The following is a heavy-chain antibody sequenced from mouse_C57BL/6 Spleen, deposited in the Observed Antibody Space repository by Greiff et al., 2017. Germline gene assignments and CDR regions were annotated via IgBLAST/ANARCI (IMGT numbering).Heavy chain of an antibody. CDR2: FYPGSGSI. D-gene: IGHD2-5*01. CDR1: GYTFTEYT. CDR3: ARHEGGYYSNYVWFAY. Sequence: VQRVESGAELVKPGASVKLSCKASGYTFTEYTIHWVKQRSGQGLEWIGWFYPGSGSIKYNEKFKDKATLTADKSSSTVYMELSRLTSEDSAVYFCARHEGGYYSNYVWFAYWGQGTLVTVSA. V-gene: IGHV1-62-2*01. J-gene: IGHJ3*01.